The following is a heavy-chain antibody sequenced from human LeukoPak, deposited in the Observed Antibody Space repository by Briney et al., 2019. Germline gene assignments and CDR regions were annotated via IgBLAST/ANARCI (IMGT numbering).Heavy chain of an antibody. Sequence: GRSLRLSCAASGFTFSSYGMHWVRQAPGKGLEWVAVIWYDGSNKYYADSVKGRFTISRDNSKNTLYLQMNSLRAEDTAVYYCAREILRDGSYLIEDWGQGTLVTVSS. J-gene: IGHJ4*02. CDR1: GFTFSSYG. CDR3: AREILRDGSYLIED. CDR2: IWYDGSNK. D-gene: IGHD1-26*01. V-gene: IGHV3-33*01.